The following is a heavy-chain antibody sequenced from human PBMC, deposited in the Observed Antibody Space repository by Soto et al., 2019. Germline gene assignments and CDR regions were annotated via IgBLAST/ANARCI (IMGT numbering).Heavy chain of an antibody. Sequence: GSLRLSCAASGFTFSSYWMSWVRQAPGKGLEWVANIKQDGSEKYYVDSVKGRFTISRDNAKNSLYLQMNSLRAEDTAVYYCARVPGVAAAGPHYYYYGMDVWGQGTTVTVSS. CDR2: IKQDGSEK. D-gene: IGHD6-13*01. V-gene: IGHV3-7*01. CDR1: GFTFSSYW. CDR3: ARVPGVAAAGPHYYYYGMDV. J-gene: IGHJ6*02.